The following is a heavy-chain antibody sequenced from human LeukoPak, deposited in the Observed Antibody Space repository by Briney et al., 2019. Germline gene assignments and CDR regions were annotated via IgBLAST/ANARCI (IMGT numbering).Heavy chain of an antibody. CDR1: GGSISSSSYY. V-gene: IGHV4-39*01. D-gene: IGHD3-3*01. CDR2: IYYSGST. J-gene: IGHJ4*02. Sequence: SETLSLTCTVSGGSISSSSYYWGWIRQPPGKGLEWIGSIYYSGSTYYNPSLKSRVTISVDTSKNQFSLKLSSVTAADTAVYYCARHMHHYITIFGVGHIDYWGQGTLVTVSS. CDR3: ARHMHHYITIFGVGHIDY.